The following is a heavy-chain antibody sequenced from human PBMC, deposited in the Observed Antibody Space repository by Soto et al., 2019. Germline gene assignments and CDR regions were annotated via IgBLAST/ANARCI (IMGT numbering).Heavy chain of an antibody. V-gene: IGHV1-18*04. J-gene: IGHJ6*02. Sequence: ASVKVSCKASGYTFISYGVNWVRQAPGQGLEWMGWISPYNDNTNYARKVQGRVTLTTDTSASTAYMELRSLTSDDTAVYYCARDKRPTFYYNGMDLWGQGTRVTVSS. CDR2: ISPYNDNT. CDR1: GYTFISYG. CDR3: ARDKRPTFYYNGMDL.